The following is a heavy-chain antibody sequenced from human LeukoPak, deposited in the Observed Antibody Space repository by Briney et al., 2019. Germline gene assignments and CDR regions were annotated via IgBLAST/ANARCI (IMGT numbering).Heavy chain of an antibody. Sequence: SETLSLTCTVSGGSISSSSYYWGWIRQPPRKGLEWIGSIYYSGSTYYNPSLKSRVTISVDTSKNQFSLKLSSVTAADTAVYYCARPRRSGSYGSGYYYYYYYMDVWGKGTTVTVSS. CDR3: ARPRRSGSYGSGYYYYYYYMDV. CDR1: GGSISSSSYY. V-gene: IGHV4-39*07. D-gene: IGHD1-26*01. CDR2: IYYSGST. J-gene: IGHJ6*03.